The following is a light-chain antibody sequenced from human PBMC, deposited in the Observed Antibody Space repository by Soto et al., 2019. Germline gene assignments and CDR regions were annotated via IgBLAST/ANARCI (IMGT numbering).Light chain of an antibody. J-gene: IGLJ2*01. V-gene: IGLV2-14*01. CDR1: SSDVGGYTY. Sequence: QSALTQPASVSGSPGQSITISCTGTSSDVGGYTYVSWYQQHPGKAPKLLVYEVTNRPSGVSTRFSGSKSGNTASLTVSGLQAEDEADYYCSSYAGNVVFGGGTKLTVL. CDR3: SSYAGNVV. CDR2: EVT.